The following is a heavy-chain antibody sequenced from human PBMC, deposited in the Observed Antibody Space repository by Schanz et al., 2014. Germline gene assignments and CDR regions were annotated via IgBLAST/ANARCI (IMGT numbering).Heavy chain of an antibody. D-gene: IGHD3-10*02. V-gene: IGHV3-23*01. J-gene: IGHJ4*02. CDR1: GFTFSSYA. CDR3: AKNQYDDVDLSSFYFDF. CDR2: ISSGGNP. Sequence: EVHLLDSGGGLVQPGGSLRLSCAASGFTFSSYAMSWVRQAPGKGLEWVSSISSGGNPYYANSVKGRFTISRDSSKNTLYLQMNSLRPEDTAIYYCAKNQYDDVDLSSFYFDFWGQGTLXTVSS.